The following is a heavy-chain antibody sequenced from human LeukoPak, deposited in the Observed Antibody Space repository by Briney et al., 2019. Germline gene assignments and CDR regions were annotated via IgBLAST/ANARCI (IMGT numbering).Heavy chain of an antibody. D-gene: IGHD1-26*01. CDR2: ISSSGSGGNT. Sequence: GGSLRLSCAASGVTLSSYAMSWARQAPGKGLEWVSGISSSGSGGNTYYADSVKGRFTISRDSSKNTLFLHMNTLRAEDTAIYYCANDRTVGASYWYFDLWGRGTLVTVSS. V-gene: IGHV3-23*01. CDR3: ANDRTVGASYWYFDL. J-gene: IGHJ2*01. CDR1: GVTLSSYA.